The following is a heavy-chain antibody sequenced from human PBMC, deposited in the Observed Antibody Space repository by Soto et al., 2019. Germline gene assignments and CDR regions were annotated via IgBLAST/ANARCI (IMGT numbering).Heavy chain of an antibody. J-gene: IGHJ2*01. D-gene: IGHD3-10*02. Sequence: QVQLVESGGGVVQPGRSLRLSCAASGFTFSSYGMHWVRQAPGKGLEWVAVISYDGSNKYYADSVKGRFTISRDNSKNTRYLQRNSLRAEETAGFYGAKIILRFLWSGGPATGGR. CDR2: ISYDGSNK. CDR3: AKIILRFLWSGGPAT. CDR1: GFTFSSYG. V-gene: IGHV3-30*18.